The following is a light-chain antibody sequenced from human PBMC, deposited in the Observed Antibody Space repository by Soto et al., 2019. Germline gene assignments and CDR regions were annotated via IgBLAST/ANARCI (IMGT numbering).Light chain of an antibody. CDR2: DVT. Sequence: QSALTQPASVSGSLGQSITISCTGGSSDIGDYNFVSWYRQRPGKAPQLVIYDVTNRPSEISSRFTGSKSGSTASLTISGLQPADEADYYCSSYTSANSLIFGGGTKLTVL. V-gene: IGLV2-14*03. J-gene: IGLJ2*01. CDR1: SSDIGDYNF. CDR3: SSYTSANSLI.